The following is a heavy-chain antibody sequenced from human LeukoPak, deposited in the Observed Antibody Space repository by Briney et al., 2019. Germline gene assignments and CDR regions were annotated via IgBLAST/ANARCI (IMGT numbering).Heavy chain of an antibody. D-gene: IGHD3-22*01. Sequence: GGSLRLSCSASGFTFRYYAMHWVRQAAGKGLEFVSGISSNGGSTYYADSLKGRFTVSRDNSNNTLYLQMSSLRAEDTAIYYCAKGPTYDSLPYYFDYWGQGTLVTVSS. CDR2: ISSNGGST. V-gene: IGHV3-64D*09. CDR3: AKGPTYDSLPYYFDY. J-gene: IGHJ4*02. CDR1: GFTFRYYA.